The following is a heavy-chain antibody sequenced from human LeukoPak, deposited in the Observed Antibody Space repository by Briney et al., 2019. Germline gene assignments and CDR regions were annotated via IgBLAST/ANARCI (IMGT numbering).Heavy chain of an antibody. V-gene: IGHV4-30-4*01. J-gene: IGHJ4*02. CDR2: IYYSGST. CDR1: GGSISSGDYY. Sequence: PSETLSLTCTVSGGSISSGDYYWSWIRQPPGKGLEWIGYIYYSGSTYYNPSLKSRVAISVDTSKNQFSLKLSSVTAADTAVYYCARESPNPNYGDYYTHDPKFDYWGQGTLVTVSS. D-gene: IGHD4-17*01. CDR3: ARESPNPNYGDYYTHDPKFDY.